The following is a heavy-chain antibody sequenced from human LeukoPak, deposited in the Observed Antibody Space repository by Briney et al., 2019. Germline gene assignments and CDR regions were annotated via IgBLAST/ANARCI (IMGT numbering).Heavy chain of an antibody. V-gene: IGHV1-18*01. CDR1: GYTFTSYD. CDR2: MNPNSGNT. Sequence: GASVKVSCKASGYTFTSYDINWVRQATGQGLEWMGWMNPNSGNTNYAQKLQGRVTMTTDTSTSTAYMELRSLRSDDTAVYYCARTPIVVVISTFIGAFDIWGQGTMVTVSS. J-gene: IGHJ3*02. CDR3: ARTPIVVVISTFIGAFDI. D-gene: IGHD3-22*01.